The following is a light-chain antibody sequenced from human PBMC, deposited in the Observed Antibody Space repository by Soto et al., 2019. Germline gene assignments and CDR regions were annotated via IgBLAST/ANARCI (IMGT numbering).Light chain of an antibody. CDR2: GNN. CDR1: SSNIGAGYD. J-gene: IGLJ1*01. Sequence: QSVLTQPPSVSGAPGQRVTISCTGSSSNIGAGYDIHWYQQLPGTAPKLLIFGNNNRPSGVPDRFSGSKSDTSASLAITGLQAEDEADYYCQSYDNILSGSIFGPGTKLTVL. V-gene: IGLV1-40*01. CDR3: QSYDNILSGSI.